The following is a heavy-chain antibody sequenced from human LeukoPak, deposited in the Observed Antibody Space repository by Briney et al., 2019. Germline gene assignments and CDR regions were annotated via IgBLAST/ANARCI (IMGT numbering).Heavy chain of an antibody. Sequence: AAVNVSYKTSGYTFTGYYIHWVRQAPGQGPEWMGWINPNSGDTYYAQMFQGRVTMTRDTSITTAYMELSRLRSDDRAVYYCAREAHGSGTYYSDYWGQGTLVTVSS. J-gene: IGHJ4*02. D-gene: IGHD3-10*01. CDR3: AREAHGSGTYYSDY. CDR1: GYTFTGYY. CDR2: INPNSGDT. V-gene: IGHV1-2*02.